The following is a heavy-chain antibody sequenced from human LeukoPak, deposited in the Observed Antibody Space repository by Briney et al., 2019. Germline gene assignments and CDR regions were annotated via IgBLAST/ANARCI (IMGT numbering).Heavy chain of an antibody. CDR1: GFTFSSYS. CDR3: ARDNDVADFDY. D-gene: IGHD2-8*01. V-gene: IGHV3-21*01. Sequence: GGSLRLSCAASGFTFSSYSMNWVGQAPGKGMEGVSSISSSSSYIYYADSVKGGFTISREKEKKSMYMQINRLREEDTAVYYCARDNDVADFDYWGQGTLVTVSS. CDR2: ISSSSSYI. J-gene: IGHJ4*02.